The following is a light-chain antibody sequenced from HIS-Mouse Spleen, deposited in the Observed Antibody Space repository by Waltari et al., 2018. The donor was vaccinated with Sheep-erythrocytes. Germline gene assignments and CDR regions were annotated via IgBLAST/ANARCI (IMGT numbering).Light chain of an antibody. CDR2: DVS. Sequence: QSALTQPRSVSGSPGQSVTISCTGTSSDVGGYNYVSWYQQHPGKAPKLMIYDVSKRPSGVPDRFSGSKSGNTASLTISGAQVEDEADYYCYSAADNNPVFGGGTKLTVL. V-gene: IGLV2-11*01. CDR1: SSDVGGYNY. CDR3: YSAADNNPV. J-gene: IGLJ2*01.